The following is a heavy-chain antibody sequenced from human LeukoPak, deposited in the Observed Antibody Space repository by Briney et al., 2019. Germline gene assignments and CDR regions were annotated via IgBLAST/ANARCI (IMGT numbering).Heavy chain of an antibody. V-gene: IGHV4-59*02. D-gene: IGHD3-10*01. CDR1: GDSVTSSY. CDR3: ATSSHSGSYRAH. CDR2: MAYTADS. J-gene: IGHJ4*02. Sequence: SETLSLTCSVSGDSVTSSYLSCIRQPPGKGLEWIGYMAYTADSNYNPSLKSRVTISTDTSKNQFSLKLSSVTATDTAVYYCATSSHSGSYRAHWGQGTLVTVSS.